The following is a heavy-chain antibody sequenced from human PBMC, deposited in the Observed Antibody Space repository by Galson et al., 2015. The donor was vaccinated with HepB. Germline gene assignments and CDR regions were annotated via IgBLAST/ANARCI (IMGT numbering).Heavy chain of an antibody. CDR1: GFTFSNYA. J-gene: IGHJ3*02. CDR2: ISGSGGST. D-gene: IGHD3-22*01. Sequence: SLRLSCAASGFTFSNYAMSWVRQAPGKGLEWVSAISGSGGSTYYADSVKGRFTISRDNSKNTLFLQMNSLRAEDTALYFCAKGLSADISGYYYSRVTNFDAFDIWGQGAVVTVSS. V-gene: IGHV3-23*01. CDR3: AKGLSADISGYYYSRVTNFDAFDI.